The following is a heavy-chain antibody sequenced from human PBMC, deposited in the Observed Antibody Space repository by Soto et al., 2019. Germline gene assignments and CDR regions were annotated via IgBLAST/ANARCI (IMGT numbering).Heavy chain of an antibody. Sequence: ASVKVSCKASGYTFTRSGISWVRQAPGQGLEWMGGIVPIIGTTNYAQKFQGRVTMTTDTSTSTAHMEVSSLRSEDTAVYYCARGARGVYRANYYYYGMDVWGQGTTVTVSS. J-gene: IGHJ6*02. V-gene: IGHV1-18*01. D-gene: IGHD3-10*01. CDR1: GYTFTRSG. CDR3: ARGARGVYRANYYYYGMDV. CDR2: IVPIIGTT.